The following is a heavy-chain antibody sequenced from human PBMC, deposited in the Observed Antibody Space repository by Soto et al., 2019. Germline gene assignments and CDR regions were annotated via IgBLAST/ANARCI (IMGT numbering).Heavy chain of an antibody. CDR3: ARGMTTVTTLDY. V-gene: IGHV4-30-2*01. Sequence: ASETLSLTCAVSGGSISSGGYSWSWIRQPPGKGLEWIGYIYHSGSTYYNPSLKSRVTISVDRSKDQFSLKLSSVTAADTAVYYCARGMTTVTTLDYWGQGTLVTVSS. D-gene: IGHD4-4*01. J-gene: IGHJ4*02. CDR1: GGSISSGGYS. CDR2: IYHSGST.